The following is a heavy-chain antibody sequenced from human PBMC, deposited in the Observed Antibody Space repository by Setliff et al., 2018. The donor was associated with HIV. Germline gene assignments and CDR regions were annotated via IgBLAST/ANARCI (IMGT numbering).Heavy chain of an antibody. CDR2: IYIYNSGST. J-gene: IGHJ2*01. V-gene: IGHV4-59*08. CDR1: GGSFSGYY. CDR3: ARHARSITMTTDWYFDL. D-gene: IGHD3-22*01. Sequence: SETLSLTCSVSGGSFSGYYWSWIRQPPGKGLEWIGYIYIYNSGSTNYNPSLTSRVTISVDTSRNQFSLKLTSVTAADTAVYYCARHARSITMTTDWYFDLWGRGTLVTVSS.